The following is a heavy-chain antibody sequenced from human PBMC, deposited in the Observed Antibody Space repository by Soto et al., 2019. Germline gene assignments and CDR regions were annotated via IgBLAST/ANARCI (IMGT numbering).Heavy chain of an antibody. CDR1: GYSFTSYW. V-gene: IGHV5-10-1*01. Sequence: PGESLKISCKGSGYSFTSYWISWVRQMPGKGLEWMGRIDPSDSYTNYSPSFQGHVTISADKSISTAYLQWSSLKASDTAMYYCARHGEWLSKHYGMDVWGQGTTVTVSS. D-gene: IGHD3-3*01. CDR3: ARHGEWLSKHYGMDV. CDR2: IDPSDSYT. J-gene: IGHJ6*02.